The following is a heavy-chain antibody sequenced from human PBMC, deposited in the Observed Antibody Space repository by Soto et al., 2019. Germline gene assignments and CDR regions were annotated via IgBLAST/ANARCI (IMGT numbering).Heavy chain of an antibody. V-gene: IGHV3-21*01. D-gene: IGHD2-21*02. J-gene: IGHJ4*02. CDR3: ALLFVVTAPPFDY. Sequence: GGSLRLSCAASGFTFISYSMNWVLQAPGKGLEWVSSISSSSSYIYYADSVKGRFTISRDNAKNSLYLQMNSLRAEDTAVYYCALLFVVTAPPFDYWGQGTLVTVSS. CDR1: GFTFISYS. CDR2: ISSSSSYI.